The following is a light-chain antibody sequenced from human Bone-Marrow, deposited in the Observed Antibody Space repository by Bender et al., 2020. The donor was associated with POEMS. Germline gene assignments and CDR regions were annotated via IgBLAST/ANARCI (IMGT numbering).Light chain of an antibody. J-gene: IGLJ2*01. CDR1: TLTNQY. Sequence: NELTQPPSVSVSPGQTATITCSGETLTNQYGHWYQKKPGQAPLLIIYRGRHRPSGIPERFSGASSGTSVTLTISEARAEDEADYYCQSADNSGSYVLFGGGTKLTVL. CDR3: QSADNSGSYVL. V-gene: IGLV3-25*02. CDR2: RGR.